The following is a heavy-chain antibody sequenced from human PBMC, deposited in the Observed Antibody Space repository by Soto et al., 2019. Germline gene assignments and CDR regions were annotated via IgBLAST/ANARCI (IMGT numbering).Heavy chain of an antibody. CDR1: GGSISSYY. CDR3: ARGWLQFDY. V-gene: IGHV4-59*01. Sequence: PSESLSLACTVSGGSISSYYWSWIRQPPGKGLEWIGYIYYSGSTNYNPSLKSRVTVSVDTSKNQFSLKLSSVTAADTAVYYCARGWLQFDYWGQGTLVTVSS. CDR2: IYYSGST. D-gene: IGHD5-12*01. J-gene: IGHJ4*02.